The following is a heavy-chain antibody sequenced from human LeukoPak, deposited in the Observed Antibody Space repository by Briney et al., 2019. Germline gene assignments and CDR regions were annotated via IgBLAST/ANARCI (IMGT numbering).Heavy chain of an antibody. V-gene: IGHV3-30-3*01. CDR2: ISYGGSNK. CDR1: GFTFSSYA. D-gene: IGHD3-3*01. Sequence: GGSLRLSCAASGFTFSSYAMHWVRQAPGKGLEWVAVISYGGSNKYYADSVKGRFTISRDNSKNTLYLQMNSLRAEDTAVYYCARGVTYYDFWSGYGCDYWGQGTLVTVSS. J-gene: IGHJ4*02. CDR3: ARGVTYYDFWSGYGCDY.